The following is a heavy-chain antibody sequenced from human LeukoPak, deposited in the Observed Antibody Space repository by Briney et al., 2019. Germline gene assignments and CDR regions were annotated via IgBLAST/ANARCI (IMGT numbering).Heavy chain of an antibody. CDR1: GGSFSGYY. Sequence: SETLSLTCAVYGGSFSGYYWSWIRQPPGKGLEWIGEINHSGSTNYNPSLKSRVTISVDTSKNQFSLKLSSVTAADTAVYYCARGGHSSGWPWGDYWGQGTLVTVSS. CDR2: INHSGST. D-gene: IGHD6-19*01. V-gene: IGHV4-34*01. CDR3: ARGGHSSGWPWGDY. J-gene: IGHJ4*02.